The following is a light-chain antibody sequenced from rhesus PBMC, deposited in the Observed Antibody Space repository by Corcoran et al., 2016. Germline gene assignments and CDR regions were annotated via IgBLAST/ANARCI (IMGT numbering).Light chain of an antibody. J-gene: IGKJ3*01. Sequence: DIQMTQSPSSLSASVGDRVTITCRASQGISSWLAWYQQKPGKAPKLLIYKASSFQSGFPSRFSGSGSGTDFTSTISSPQPEDSATYYCQQYSRAPFTFGPGTKLDIK. V-gene: IGKV1-21*01. CDR1: QGISSW. CDR2: KAS. CDR3: QQYSRAPFT.